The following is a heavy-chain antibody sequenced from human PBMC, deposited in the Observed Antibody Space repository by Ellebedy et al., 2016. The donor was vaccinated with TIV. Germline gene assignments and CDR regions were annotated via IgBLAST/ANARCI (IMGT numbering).Heavy chain of an antibody. J-gene: IGHJ6*02. V-gene: IGHV1-46*01. Sequence: AASVKVSCKASGYTFTNYYMNWVRQAPGQGLEWMGIINPGGGGTSYEQKFQGRVTMTRDTSTSTVYLELSRLSSEDPALYYCAKAPLSGVFYGMDVWGQGTTVTVSS. D-gene: IGHD3-16*02. CDR3: AKAPLSGVFYGMDV. CDR2: INPGGGGT. CDR1: GYTFTNYY.